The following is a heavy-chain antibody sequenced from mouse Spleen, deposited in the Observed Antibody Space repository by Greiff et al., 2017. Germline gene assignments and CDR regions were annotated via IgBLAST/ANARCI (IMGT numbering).Heavy chain of an antibody. D-gene: IGHD2-1*01. CDR2: IWSGGST. J-gene: IGHJ3*01. CDR3: ARNGYYGNLAWFAY. Sequence: QVQLKQSGPGLVQPSQSLSITCTVSGFSLTSYGVHWVRQSPGKGLEWLGVIWSGGSTDYNAAFISRLSISKDNSKSQVFFKMNSLQADDTATYYCARNGYYGNLAWFAYWGQGTLVTVSA. V-gene: IGHV2-2*01. CDR1: GFSLTSYG.